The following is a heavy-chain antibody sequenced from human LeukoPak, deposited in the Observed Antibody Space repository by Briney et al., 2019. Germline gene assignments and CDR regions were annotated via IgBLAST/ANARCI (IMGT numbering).Heavy chain of an antibody. D-gene: IGHD4-17*01. CDR2: IYYSGST. CDR1: GGSISSYY. CDR3: ARLNDYGDYFDAFDI. Sequence: SETLSLTCTVSGGSISSYYWSWIRQPPGKGLEWIGYIYYSGSTNYNPSLGSRVTISVDTSKNQFSLKLSSVTAADTAVYYCARLNDYGDYFDAFDIWGQGTMVTVSS. V-gene: IGHV4-59*01. J-gene: IGHJ3*02.